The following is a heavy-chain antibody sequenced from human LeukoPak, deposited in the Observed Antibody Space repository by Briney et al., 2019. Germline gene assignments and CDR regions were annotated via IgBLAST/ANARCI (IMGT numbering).Heavy chain of an antibody. Sequence: GSLRLSCAASGFTFSSYAMHWVRQAPGKGLEWVAVISYDGSNKYYADSVKGRFTISRDNSKNTLYLQMNSLGAEDTAVYYCARDSTQWLIPQYYFDYWGQGTLVTVSS. CDR3: ARDSTQWLIPQYYFDY. CDR1: GFTFSSYA. CDR2: ISYDGSNK. D-gene: IGHD6-19*01. V-gene: IGHV3-30-3*01. J-gene: IGHJ4*02.